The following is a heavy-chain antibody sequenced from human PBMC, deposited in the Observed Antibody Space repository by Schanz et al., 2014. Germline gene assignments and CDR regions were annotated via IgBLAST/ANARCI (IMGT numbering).Heavy chain of an antibody. CDR2: MNPNSGNT. J-gene: IGHJ6*03. CDR3: ARLGTGMAVAGSVIDSYYYYMDV. D-gene: IGHD6-19*01. V-gene: IGHV1-8*01. CDR1: GYNITSND. Sequence: QVQLVQSGAEVKKPGSSVKVSCKASGYNITSNDVTWVRQATGQGLEWMGWMNPNSGNTGYAQKFQGRGTMTRNTSISTAYMELSSLRSEDTAVYYCARLGTGMAVAGSVIDSYYYYMDVWGEGTTVTVSS.